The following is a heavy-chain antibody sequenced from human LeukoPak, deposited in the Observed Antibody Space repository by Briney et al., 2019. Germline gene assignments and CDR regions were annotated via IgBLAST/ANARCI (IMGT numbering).Heavy chain of an antibody. CDR2: IYYSGST. Sequence: SETLSLTCTVSGGSISSYYWSWIRQPPGKGLEWIGYIYYSGSTNYNPSLKSRVTISVDTSKNQFSLKLSSVTAADTAVYYCARQEITVTGPRFDYWGQGTLVTVSS. CDR1: GGSISSYY. D-gene: IGHD4-17*01. CDR3: ARQEITVTGPRFDY. J-gene: IGHJ4*02. V-gene: IGHV4-59*08.